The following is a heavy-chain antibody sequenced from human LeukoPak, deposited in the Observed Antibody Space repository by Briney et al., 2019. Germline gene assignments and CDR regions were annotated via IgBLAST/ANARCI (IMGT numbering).Heavy chain of an antibody. D-gene: IGHD3-10*01. J-gene: IGHJ6*03. CDR3: VKADASGRYYNRYYYYYMDV. V-gene: IGHV4-59*11. CDR2: IYYGGTT. CDR1: GGSINSHY. Sequence: SETLSLTCIVSGGSINSHYWTWIRQPPGKGLEYLGYIYYGGTTVYNPSLKSRVTISLDTSENQFSLTLTSVTAADTAVYYCVKADASGRYYNRYYYYYMDVWGKGTTVTVSS.